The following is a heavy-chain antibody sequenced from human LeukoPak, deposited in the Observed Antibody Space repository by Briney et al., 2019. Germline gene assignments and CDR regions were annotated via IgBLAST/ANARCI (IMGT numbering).Heavy chain of an antibody. CDR1: GFTFSGSA. CDR3: AKDADYYYGSGNHMDV. J-gene: IGHJ6*03. Sequence: GGSLRLSCAASGFTFSGSALHWVRQASGKGLEWVGRIRSTANGYATAYAASVKGRFTISRDDSKNTAYLQMNSLRAEDTAVYYCAKDADYYYGSGNHMDVWGKGTTVTMSS. D-gene: IGHD3-10*01. V-gene: IGHV3-73*01. CDR2: IRSTANGYAT.